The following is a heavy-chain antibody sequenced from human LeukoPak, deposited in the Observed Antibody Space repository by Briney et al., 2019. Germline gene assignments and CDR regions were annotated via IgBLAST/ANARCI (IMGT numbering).Heavy chain of an antibody. CDR2: IISSGAST. D-gene: IGHD6-19*01. V-gene: IGHV3-23*01. CDR3: AKGDVAVTGIYYYYGMDV. J-gene: IGHJ6*02. Sequence: GGSLRLSCAASGFTFSSYGMNWVRQAPGKGLEWVSGIISSGASTYYANSVKGRFTISRDNSKNTLFLQMTSLRAEDTAVYYCAKGDVAVTGIYYYYGMDVWGQGTTVTVSS. CDR1: GFTFSSYG.